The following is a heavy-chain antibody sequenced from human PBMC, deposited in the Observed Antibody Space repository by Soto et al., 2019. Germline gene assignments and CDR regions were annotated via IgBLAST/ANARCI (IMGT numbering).Heavy chain of an antibody. Sequence: QVQLVQSGAEVKKPGASVKVSCKASGYTFTNYAMHWVRQAPGQRLEWMGWINAGNGNTKYSQKFQGRVTITRDTSASTAYMELSSPRSEDTAVYYGRRGSGLNWFDPWGQGTLVTVSS. D-gene: IGHD3-10*01. J-gene: IGHJ5*02. V-gene: IGHV1-3*01. CDR3: RRGSGLNWFDP. CDR2: INAGNGNT. CDR1: GYTFTNYA.